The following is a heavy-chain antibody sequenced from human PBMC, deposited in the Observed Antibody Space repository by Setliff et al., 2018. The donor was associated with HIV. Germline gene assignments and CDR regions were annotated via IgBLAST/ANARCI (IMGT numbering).Heavy chain of an antibody. V-gene: IGHV2-5*02. J-gene: IGHJ2*01. CDR1: GLSLSTSGVG. CDR2: IYWDDDK. CDR3: AHTSTTVTTWYFDL. Sequence: GPTLVNPTQTLTLTCTFSGLSLSTSGVGVAWIRQPPGKALEWLALIYWDDDKHYSPSLKSRLTITKDTSKNQVVLTMTNMDPVDTATYYCAHTSTTVTTWYFDLWGRGTLVTVSS. D-gene: IGHD4-17*01.